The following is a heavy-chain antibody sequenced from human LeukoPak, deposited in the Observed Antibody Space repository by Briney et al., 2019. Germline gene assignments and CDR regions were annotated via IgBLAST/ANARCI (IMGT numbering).Heavy chain of an antibody. Sequence: AGESLKISCRTSGYNFNTHWIGWVRQLPGKGLEWMGIIYPGDSDVKYSPSFEGQVTISADKSVSTAYLQWSGLKASDTALYYCARLFSSSSWFGGFDYWGQGTLVTVSS. CDR1: GYNFNTHW. CDR3: ARLFSSSSWFGGFDY. J-gene: IGHJ4*02. V-gene: IGHV5-51*01. CDR2: IYPGDSDV. D-gene: IGHD3-10*01.